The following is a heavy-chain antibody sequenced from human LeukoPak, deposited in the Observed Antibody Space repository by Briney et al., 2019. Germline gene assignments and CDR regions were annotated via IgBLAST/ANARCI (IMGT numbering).Heavy chain of an antibody. CDR3: AKDPPPKGGSYSQY. V-gene: IGHV3-30*04. CDR1: GFTFSSYV. D-gene: IGHD1-26*01. J-gene: IGHJ4*02. CDR2: ISYDGSNE. Sequence: GRSLRLSCAASGFTFSSYVMHWVRQAPGKGLEWVAIISYDGSNEYYADSVKGRFTISRDNSKNTLYLQMNSLRAEDTAVYYCAKDPPPKGGSYSQYWGQGTLVTVSS.